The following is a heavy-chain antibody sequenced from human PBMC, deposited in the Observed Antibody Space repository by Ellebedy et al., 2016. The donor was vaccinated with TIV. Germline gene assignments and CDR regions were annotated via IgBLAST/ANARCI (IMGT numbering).Heavy chain of an antibody. J-gene: IGHJ4*02. V-gene: IGHV4-4*02. CDR1: GDSVSSSNW. D-gene: IGHD6-13*01. CDR3: ARAPAGTQQSPLDY. Sequence: MPSETLSLTCAVSGDSVSSSNWWNWVRQTPGKGLEWIGEIYQSGSTNYNPSLKSRVTISVYKSKNQFSLKLTSVTAADTAVYYCARAPAGTQQSPLDYWGQGTLVTVSS. CDR2: IYQSGST.